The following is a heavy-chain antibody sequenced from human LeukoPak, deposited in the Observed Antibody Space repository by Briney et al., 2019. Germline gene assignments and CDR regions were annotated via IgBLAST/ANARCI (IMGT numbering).Heavy chain of an antibody. CDR3: ARATGTWGHDGFDI. CDR2: ISGSSSNT. J-gene: IGHJ3*02. Sequence: GAPVKVSCKAYGYTFMSHGISGVRQAPGQGLEWMGWISGSSSNTNYAQRLQGRVTMTTDTSTTTAYMELRGLRSDDTAVYYCARATGTWGHDGFDIWGQGTMVTVSS. D-gene: IGHD3-16*01. V-gene: IGHV1-18*01. CDR1: GYTFMSHG.